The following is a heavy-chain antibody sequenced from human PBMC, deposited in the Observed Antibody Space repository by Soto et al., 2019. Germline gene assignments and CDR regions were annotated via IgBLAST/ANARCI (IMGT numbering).Heavy chain of an antibody. Sequence: QLQLQESCPGLVKPSETLSLTCTVSGGSIRSSNYYWGWIRQPPGKGLEWIGSIYHSGSTHHNPSLKSRVTLSVDTSKNQFSLKVNSVTAADTAVYYCARHAMLYYYDSSGYPDYWGQGTLVTVSS. V-gene: IGHV4-39*01. D-gene: IGHD3-22*01. CDR3: ARHAMLYYYDSSGYPDY. J-gene: IGHJ4*02. CDR1: GGSIRSSNYY. CDR2: IYHSGST.